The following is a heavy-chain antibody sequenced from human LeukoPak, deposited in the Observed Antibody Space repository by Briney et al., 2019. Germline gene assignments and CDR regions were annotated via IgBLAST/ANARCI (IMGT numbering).Heavy chain of an antibody. J-gene: IGHJ5*02. V-gene: IGHV3-23*01. Sequence: GGSLRLSCAASGFTFSNYAMTWVRQAPGKGLEWVSGISDSGSGTYYADSVKGRFTISRDNSKDTLYLQMNSLRAEDTAVYYCAGSTAGWFDPWGQGTLVTVSS. CDR3: AGSTAGWFDP. CDR1: GFTFSNYA. CDR2: ISDSGSGT.